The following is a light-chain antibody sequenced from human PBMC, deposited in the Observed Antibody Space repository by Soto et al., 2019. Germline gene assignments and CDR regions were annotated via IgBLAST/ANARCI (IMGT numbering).Light chain of an antibody. Sequence: EIVMTQSPATLSVSPRERATLSCRASQSVSSNLAWYQQKPGQAPWLLIYGASTRATGIPARFSGSGSGTEFNLTISSLQSEDFAVYYCQQYNKWPPITFDRGTRLEIK. V-gene: IGKV3-15*01. CDR2: GAS. CDR3: QQYNKWPPIT. J-gene: IGKJ5*01. CDR1: QSVSSN.